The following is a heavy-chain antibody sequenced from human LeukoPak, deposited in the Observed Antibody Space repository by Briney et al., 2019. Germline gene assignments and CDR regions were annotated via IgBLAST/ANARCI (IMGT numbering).Heavy chain of an antibody. CDR2: IQQDGTER. D-gene: IGHD1-26*01. CDR1: GSTFSNYW. CDR3: ARDKVVGASYFDY. Sequence: GGSRRLSCEASGSTFSNYWMSWVGQAPGKGLEWVANIQQDGTERYYVDSVEGRFTISRDNAKNSLYLQMNSLRAEDTAVYYCARDKVVGASYFDYWGQGTLVTVSS. V-gene: IGHV3-7*01. J-gene: IGHJ4*02.